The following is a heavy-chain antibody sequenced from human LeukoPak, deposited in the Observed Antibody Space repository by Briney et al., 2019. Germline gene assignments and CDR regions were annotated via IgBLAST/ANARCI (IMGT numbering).Heavy chain of an antibody. V-gene: IGHV3-15*01. CDR3: TTDLSELDDSGYYAKYFHH. CDR2: IKSKTDGGTI. J-gene: IGHJ1*01. D-gene: IGHD3-22*01. Sequence: GGSLRLSCAAPGFTFSKVWMSWVRQAPGKGLEWVGRIKSKTDGGTIDYAAPVKGRFTISRDDSKDTLFLQMNSLKTEDTAVYYCTTDLSELDDSGYYAKYFHHWGQGTLVSVSS. CDR1: GFTFSKVW.